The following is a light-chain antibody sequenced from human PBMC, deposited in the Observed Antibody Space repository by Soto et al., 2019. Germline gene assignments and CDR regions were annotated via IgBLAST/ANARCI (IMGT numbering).Light chain of an antibody. CDR3: MQGTQAYT. Sequence: DIVLNQTTLSSPVTLGQPASISCRSSQSLVHSDGNTYLTWLQQRPGQPPRLLMYMISNRFSGVPDRFSGSGAGTDFTLKISRVEDDDVGVYSCMQGTQAYTLGQGTKLAIK. CDR2: MIS. V-gene: IGKV2-24*01. CDR1: QSLVHSDGNTY. J-gene: IGKJ2*01.